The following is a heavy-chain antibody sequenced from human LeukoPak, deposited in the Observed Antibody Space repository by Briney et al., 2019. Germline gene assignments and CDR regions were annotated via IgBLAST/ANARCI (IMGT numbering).Heavy chain of an antibody. D-gene: IGHD3-22*01. CDR2: IYYSGST. CDR3: ARYHYYDSSGYYWPYYFDY. V-gene: IGHV4-30-4*01. CDR1: GGSISSGDYY. Sequence: SRTLSLTCTVSGGSISSGDYYWSWIRQPPGKGLEWIGYIYYSGSTYYNPSLKSRVTISVDTSKNQFSLKLSSVTAADTAVYYCARYHYYDSSGYYWPYYFDYWGQGTLITVSS. J-gene: IGHJ4*02.